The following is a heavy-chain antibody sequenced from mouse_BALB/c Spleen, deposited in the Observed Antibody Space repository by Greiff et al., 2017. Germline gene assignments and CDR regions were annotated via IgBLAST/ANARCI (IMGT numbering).Heavy chain of an antibody. D-gene: IGHD2-3*01. CDR3: ARLGDGYYNAMDY. CDR1: GDSITSGY. Sequence: EVMLVESGPSLVKPSQTLSLTCSVTGDSITSGYWNWIRKFPGNKLEYMGYISYSGSTYYNPSLKSRISITRDTSKNQYYLQLNSVTTEDTATYYCARLGDGYYNAMDYWGQGTSVTVSS. CDR2: ISYSGST. V-gene: IGHV3-8*02. J-gene: IGHJ4*01.